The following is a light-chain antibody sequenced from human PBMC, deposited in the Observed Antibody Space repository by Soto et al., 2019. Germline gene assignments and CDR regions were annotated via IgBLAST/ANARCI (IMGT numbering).Light chain of an antibody. CDR1: QSISSW. V-gene: IGKV1-5*01. Sequence: DIQMTQYTSTLSASVGDRVTITCRASQSISSWLAWYQQKPGKAPKLLIYDASSLESGVPSRFSGSGSGTEFTLTISSLQPDDFATYYCQQYNSYPWTFGQGSMVDVK. J-gene: IGKJ1*01. CDR3: QQYNSYPWT. CDR2: DAS.